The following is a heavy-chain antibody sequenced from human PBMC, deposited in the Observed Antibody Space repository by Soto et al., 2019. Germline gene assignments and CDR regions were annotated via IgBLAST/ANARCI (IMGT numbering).Heavy chain of an antibody. CDR2: IYYSGST. D-gene: IGHD3-10*01. CDR1: GGSISSYY. J-gene: IGHJ5*02. CDR3: ASYSGKGPSGFDP. Sequence: PSETLSLTCTVSGGSISSYYWSWIRQPPGKGLEWMGYIYYSGSTNYNPSLKSRVTISVDTSKNQFSLKLSSVTAADTAVYYCASYSGKGPSGFDPWGQGTLVTVSS. V-gene: IGHV4-59*01.